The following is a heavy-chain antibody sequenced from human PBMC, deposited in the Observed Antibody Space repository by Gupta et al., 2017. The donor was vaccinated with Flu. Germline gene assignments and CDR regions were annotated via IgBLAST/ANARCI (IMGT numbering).Heavy chain of an antibody. CDR2: SSRSSSTT. D-gene: IGHD4-17*01. J-gene: IGHJ6*02. V-gene: IGHV3-48*01. Sequence: QARGRVLWCVYCSSRSSSTTYYADSTNGRFTFTKDNAQNVLFLQRNSMGAENTAVYCCARLRWGGDHYGMDVWGQGTTVTVSS. CDR3: ARLRWGGDHYGMDV.